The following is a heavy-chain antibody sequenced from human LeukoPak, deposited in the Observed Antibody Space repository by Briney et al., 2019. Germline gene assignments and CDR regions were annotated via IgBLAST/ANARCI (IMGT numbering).Heavy chain of an antibody. CDR3: ARSDYGGNSFLNYYYMDV. J-gene: IGHJ6*03. D-gene: IGHD4-23*01. Sequence: SETLSLTCAVYLDSFSGYSWSWIRQPPGKGLEWIGDINSGGDTNYNPSLKSRVTLSVDTSKNQFSLKLSSVTAADTAVYYCARSDYGGNSFLNYYYMDVWGKGTTVTVSS. CDR1: LDSFSGYS. CDR2: INSGGDT. V-gene: IGHV4-34*01.